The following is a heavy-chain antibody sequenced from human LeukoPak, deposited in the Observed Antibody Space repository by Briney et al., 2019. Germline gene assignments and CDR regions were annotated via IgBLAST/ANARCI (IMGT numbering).Heavy chain of an antibody. CDR3: AGQQLADYYYYYMDV. Sequence: GGSLRLSCAASGFTFSSHGMSWVRQASGKGLEWVANIKQDGSEKYYVDSVKGRVTISRDNAKNSLYLQMNSLRAEDTAVYYCAGQQLADYYYYYMDVWGKGTTVTVSS. CDR1: GFTFSSHG. J-gene: IGHJ6*03. V-gene: IGHV3-7*01. CDR2: IKQDGSEK. D-gene: IGHD6-13*01.